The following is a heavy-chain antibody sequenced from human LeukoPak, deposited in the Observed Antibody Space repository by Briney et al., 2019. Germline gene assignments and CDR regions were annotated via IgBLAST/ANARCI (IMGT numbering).Heavy chain of an antibody. J-gene: IGHJ4*02. CDR2: INPSGGST. CDR1: GYTFTSYY. D-gene: IGHD1-1*01. CDR3: ARGTTDDY. Sequence: APVKVSCKASGYTFTSYYIDWVRQAPGQGLEWMGVINPSGGSTRYTQKFQGRVTMTGDTSTRTVYMELSSLTSADTAVYYCARGTTDDYWGQGTPVTVSS. V-gene: IGHV1-46*01.